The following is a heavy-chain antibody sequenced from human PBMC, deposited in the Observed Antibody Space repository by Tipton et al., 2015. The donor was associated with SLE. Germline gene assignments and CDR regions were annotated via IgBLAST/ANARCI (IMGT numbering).Heavy chain of an antibody. CDR3: AKDVGPEYSSSDY. J-gene: IGHJ4*02. V-gene: IGHV3-30*04. CDR2: ISYDGSNK. D-gene: IGHD6-6*01. Sequence: SLRLSYAASGFTFSSYAMHWVRQAPGKGLEWVAVISYDGSNKYYADSVKGRFTISRDNSKNTLYLQMNSLRAEDTAMYYCAKDVGPEYSSSDYWGQGTLVTVSS. CDR1: GFTFSSYA.